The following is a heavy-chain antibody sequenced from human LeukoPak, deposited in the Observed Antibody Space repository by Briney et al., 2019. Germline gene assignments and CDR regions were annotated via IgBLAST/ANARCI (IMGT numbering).Heavy chain of an antibody. CDR1: GGSFSGYY. CDR2: INHSGST. CDR3: AREWDYYDSSGYSSGAFDI. V-gene: IGHV4-34*01. J-gene: IGHJ3*02. D-gene: IGHD3-22*01. Sequence: SETLSLTCAVYGGSFSGYYWSWIRQPPGKGLEWIGEINHSGSTNYNPSLKSRVTISVDTSKNQFSLKLSSVTAADTAVYYCAREWDYYDSSGYSSGAFDIWGQGTMVTVSS.